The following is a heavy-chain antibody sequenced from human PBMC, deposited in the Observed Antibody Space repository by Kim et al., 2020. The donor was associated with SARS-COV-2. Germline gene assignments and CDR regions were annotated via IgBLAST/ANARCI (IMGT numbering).Heavy chain of an antibody. CDR1: GFTFSSYA. D-gene: IGHD1-7*01. J-gene: IGHJ6*02. CDR3: AKGYNWNSRYYYYGMDV. CDR2: ISGSGGST. Sequence: GGSLRLSCAASGFTFSSYAMSWVRQAPGKGLEWVSAISGSGGSTYYADSVKGRFTISRDNSKNMLYLQMNSLRAEDTAVYYCAKGYNWNSRYYYYGMDVWGQGTTVTVSS. V-gene: IGHV3-23*01.